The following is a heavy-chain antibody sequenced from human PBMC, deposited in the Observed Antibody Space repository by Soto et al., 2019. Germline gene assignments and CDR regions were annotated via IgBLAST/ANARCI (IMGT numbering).Heavy chain of an antibody. Sequence: GGSLRLSCAASGFTFSSYGMHWVRQAPGKGLEWVAVIWYDGSNKYYADSAKGRFTISRDNSKNTLYLQMNSLRAEDTAVYYCARDLDYYGMDVWGQGTTVTVSS. V-gene: IGHV3-33*01. CDR3: ARDLDYYGMDV. CDR1: GFTFSSYG. J-gene: IGHJ6*02. CDR2: IWYDGSNK.